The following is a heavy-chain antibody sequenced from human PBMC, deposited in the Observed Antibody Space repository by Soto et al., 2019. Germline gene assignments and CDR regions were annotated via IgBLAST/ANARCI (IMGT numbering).Heavy chain of an antibody. D-gene: IGHD1-26*01. Sequence: PGVSLRLACLASAFTFSNYCMHWVRQPPGKGLEWVACIDYNEINQYYIDTVKGPFTISRDNSKNTVFLQMNSLRAEDTAVYYCASTGDSGTSYYFDYWGQGTLVTVSS. CDR1: AFTFSNYC. V-gene: IGHV3-30*02. CDR3: ASTGDSGTSYYFDY. J-gene: IGHJ4*02. CDR2: IDYNEINQ.